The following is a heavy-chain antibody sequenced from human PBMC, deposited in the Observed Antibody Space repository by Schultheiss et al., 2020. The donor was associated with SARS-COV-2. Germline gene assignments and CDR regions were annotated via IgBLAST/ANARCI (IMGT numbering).Heavy chain of an antibody. D-gene: IGHD5-12*01. Sequence: SETLSLTCSVSGGSITSYYWTWIRQPPGKGLEWIGEINHSGSTNYNPSLKSRVTISVDTSKNQFSLKLSSVTAADTAVYYCAREVVATGFDYWGQGTLVTVSS. CDR3: AREVVATGFDY. CDR2: INHSGST. CDR1: GGSITSYY. V-gene: IGHV4-34*01. J-gene: IGHJ4*02.